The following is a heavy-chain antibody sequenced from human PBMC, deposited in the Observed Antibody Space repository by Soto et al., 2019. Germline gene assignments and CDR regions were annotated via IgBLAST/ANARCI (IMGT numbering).Heavy chain of an antibody. V-gene: IGHV2-5*02. CDR3: AHRRGGTYFDY. Sequence: QITLKESGPPLVRPTQTLTLTCTFSVSSLSTYGLGVDWIRQPPGKALEWLAVVYWDDDKRYSPSLKSRLTITKDTSKKEVVLTMTNMDPVDTGTYYCAHRRGGTYFDYWGQGTLVTVSS. J-gene: IGHJ4*02. CDR1: VSSLSTYGLG. D-gene: IGHD1-26*01. CDR2: VYWDDDK.